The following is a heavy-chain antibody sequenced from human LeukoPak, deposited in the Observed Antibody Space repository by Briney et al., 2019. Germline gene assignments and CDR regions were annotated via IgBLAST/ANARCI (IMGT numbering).Heavy chain of an antibody. Sequence: PSGTLSLTCTVSGGSISSYYWSWIRQPPGKGLEWIGYIYYSGSTNYNPSLKSRVTISVDTSKNQFSLKLSSVTAADTAVYYCARDPGSYYPNNDAFDIWGQGTMVTVSS. V-gene: IGHV4-59*01. J-gene: IGHJ3*02. CDR1: GGSISSYY. CDR3: ARDPGSYYPNNDAFDI. CDR2: IYYSGST. D-gene: IGHD3-10*01.